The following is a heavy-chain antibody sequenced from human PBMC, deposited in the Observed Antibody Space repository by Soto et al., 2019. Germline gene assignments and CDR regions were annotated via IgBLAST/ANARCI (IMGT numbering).Heavy chain of an antibody. V-gene: IGHV1-69*12. CDR1: GGTFSSYA. CDR2: IIPILGTT. Sequence: QVQLVQSGAEVKKPGSSVKVSYKASGGTFSSYAITWVRQAPGQGLEWMGGIIPILGTTNYAQKFQGRVTITADEPTSTAHMELCSLRSEDTAMYYCARNLDYWGQGTLVTVSS. J-gene: IGHJ4*02. CDR3: ARNLDY.